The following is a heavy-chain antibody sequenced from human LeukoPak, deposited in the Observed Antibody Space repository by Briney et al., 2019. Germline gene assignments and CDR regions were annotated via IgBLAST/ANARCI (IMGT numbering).Heavy chain of an antibody. V-gene: IGHV4-59*11. Sequence: SETLSLTCSVSGSSTNSHYWSWIRQSPGKGLEGIGYVFNGGSTNYNPSLKSRVTMSLDTSRDQFSLRLSSVTAADTAIYYCASRPADSTWFGVFDYWSQGTLVTVSS. D-gene: IGHD3-10*01. J-gene: IGHJ4*02. CDR2: VFNGGST. CDR1: GSSTNSHY. CDR3: ASRPADSTWFGVFDY.